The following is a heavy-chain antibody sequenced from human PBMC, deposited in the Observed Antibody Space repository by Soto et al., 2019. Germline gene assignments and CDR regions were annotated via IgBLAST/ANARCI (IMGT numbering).Heavy chain of an antibody. D-gene: IGHD3-9*01. V-gene: IGHV3-23*05. Sequence: GKGLEWVSTIGRSGITTYYADSVKGRFTISRDNSGNTLNLQMNSLRADDTAVYHCVFFQAEYGIRDSVPVSAFLLNRSSDL. CDR2: IGRSGITT. CDR3: VFFQAEYGIRDSVPVSAFLLNRSSDL. J-gene: IGHJ2*01.